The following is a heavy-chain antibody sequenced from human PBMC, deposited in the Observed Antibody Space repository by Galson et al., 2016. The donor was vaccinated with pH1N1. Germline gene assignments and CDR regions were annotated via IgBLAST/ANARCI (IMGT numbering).Heavy chain of an antibody. CDR1: GFTFSSYA. CDR3: ATDIGYCSSTSCQYYYYYGMDV. CDR2: ISGSGGST. V-gene: IGHV3-23*01. Sequence: SLRLSCAASGFTFSSYAMSWVRQAPGKGLEWVSAISGSGGSTYYADSVKSRFTISRDNSKNTLYLQMNSLRAEDTAVYYCATDIGYCSSTSCQYYYYYGMDVWGQGTTVTVSS. D-gene: IGHD2-2*01. J-gene: IGHJ6*02.